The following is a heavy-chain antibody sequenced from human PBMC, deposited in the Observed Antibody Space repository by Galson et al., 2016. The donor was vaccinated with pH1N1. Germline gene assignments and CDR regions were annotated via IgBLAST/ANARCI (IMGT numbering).Heavy chain of an antibody. V-gene: IGHV7-4-1*04. D-gene: IGHD2-2*01. CDR1: GYTFTSNA. CDR2: INTNTGNP. J-gene: IGHJ6*02. Sequence: SVKVSCKASGYTFTSNAMNWVRQAPGQGLEWMGWINTNTGNPTYAQGFTGRFVFSLDTSVSMAYLQISSLKAEDTAVYYCARSYCSSTSCYGRSYYYYGMDVWGQGTTVTVSS. CDR3: ARSYCSSTSCYGRSYYYYGMDV.